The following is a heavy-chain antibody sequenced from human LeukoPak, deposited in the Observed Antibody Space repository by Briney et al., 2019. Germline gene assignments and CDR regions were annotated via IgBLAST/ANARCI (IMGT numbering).Heavy chain of an antibody. CDR1: GFTFGDYA. V-gene: IGHV3-23*01. Sequence: GGSLRLSCTASGFTFGDYAMSWVRQAPGKGLEWVSAIRGSGGSTYYADSVEGRFTISRDSSKNTLFLQMNSLRAEDTAVYYCAKTEYYDILTGYFGDAFDVWGQGTMVTVS. CDR3: AKTEYYDILTGYFGDAFDV. J-gene: IGHJ3*01. CDR2: IRGSGGST. D-gene: IGHD3-9*01.